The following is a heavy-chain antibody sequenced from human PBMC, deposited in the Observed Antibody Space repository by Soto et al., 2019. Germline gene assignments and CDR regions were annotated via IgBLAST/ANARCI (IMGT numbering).Heavy chain of an antibody. V-gene: IGHV3-48*02. CDR1: GFTFSSYG. Sequence: EVQLVESGGGLVQPGESLRLSCAASGFTFSSYGMNRVRQAPGKGLDWISYISSSGTTAYYADSVKGRFTVSRDNAKNSLHLQMNSLRDEDTAVYYCARATGQWPDAFDIWGQGTMATVS. D-gene: IGHD6-19*01. J-gene: IGHJ3*02. CDR2: ISSSGTTA. CDR3: ARATGQWPDAFDI.